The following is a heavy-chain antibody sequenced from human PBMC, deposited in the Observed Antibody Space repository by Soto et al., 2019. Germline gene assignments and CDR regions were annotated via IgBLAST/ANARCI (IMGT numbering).Heavy chain of an antibody. CDR3: ARHAEQQLDYYYYYYMDV. CDR1: GGSISSSSYY. D-gene: IGHD6-13*01. Sequence: SETLSLTCTVSGGSISSSSYYWGWIRQPPGKGLEWIGSIYYSGSTYYNPSLKSRVTISVDTSKNQFSLKLSSVTAADTAVYYCARHAEQQLDYYYYYYMDVWGKGTTVTVSS. J-gene: IGHJ6*03. V-gene: IGHV4-39*01. CDR2: IYYSGST.